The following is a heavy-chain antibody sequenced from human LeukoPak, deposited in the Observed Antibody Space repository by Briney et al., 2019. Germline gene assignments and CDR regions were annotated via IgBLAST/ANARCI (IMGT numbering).Heavy chain of an antibody. V-gene: IGHV4-59*01. Sequence: SETLCLTCTVSGGSISSYYWSWIRQPPGKGLEWMGDIYYSGSTNYNPSLKSRVTISVDTSKNQFSLKLSSVTAADTAVYYCARERTGIAARPWYFDLWGRGTLVTVSS. D-gene: IGHD6-6*01. J-gene: IGHJ2*01. CDR3: ARERTGIAARPWYFDL. CDR1: GGSISSYY. CDR2: IYYSGST.